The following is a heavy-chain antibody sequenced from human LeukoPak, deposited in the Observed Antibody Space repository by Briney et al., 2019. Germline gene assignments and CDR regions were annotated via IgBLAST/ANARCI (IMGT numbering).Heavy chain of an antibody. J-gene: IGHJ3*02. Sequence: SSETLSLTCAVSGGSISSSNWWNWVRQPPGKGLEWIGEIYHSGSTNYNPSLKSRVTISVDKSKIQFSLKLSSVTAADTAVYYCARDHPVADWAPDIWGRGTMVTVSS. V-gene: IGHV4-4*02. CDR3: ARDHPVADWAPDI. D-gene: IGHD3-9*01. CDR1: GGSISSSNW. CDR2: IYHSGST.